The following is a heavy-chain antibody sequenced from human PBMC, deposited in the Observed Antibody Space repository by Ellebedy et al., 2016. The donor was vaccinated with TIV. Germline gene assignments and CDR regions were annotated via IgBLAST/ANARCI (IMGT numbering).Heavy chain of an antibody. Sequence: GGSLRLSXAASGFTFSDYWMNWVRQAPGKGLEWVANIKQDGSLRYYVDSVRGRFTISRDNAQNSLYLQMNSLRAEDTAVYYCARWSLPFDYWGQGALVTVSS. J-gene: IGHJ4*02. CDR2: IKQDGSLR. CDR3: ARWSLPFDY. V-gene: IGHV3-7*03. CDR1: GFTFSDYW. D-gene: IGHD1-26*01.